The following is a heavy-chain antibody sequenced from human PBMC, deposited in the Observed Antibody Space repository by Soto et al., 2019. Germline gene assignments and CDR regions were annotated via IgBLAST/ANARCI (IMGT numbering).Heavy chain of an antibody. CDR1: GYTFTGYY. J-gene: IGHJ6*02. CDR2: INPNSGGT. CDR3: ARSDFISYGMDV. D-gene: IGHD3-3*01. Sequence: VASVKVSCKASGYTFTGYYMHWVRQAPGQGLEWMGWINPNSGGTNYAQKFQGWVTMTRDTSISTAYMELSRLRSDDTAVYYCARSDFISYGMDVWGQGTTVTVSS. V-gene: IGHV1-2*04.